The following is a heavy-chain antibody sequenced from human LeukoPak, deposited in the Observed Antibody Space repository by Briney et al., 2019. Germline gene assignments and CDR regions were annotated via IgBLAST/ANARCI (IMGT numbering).Heavy chain of an antibody. CDR2: IYYSGST. CDR3: ARGGYSGYDYVLPYDY. CDR1: GGSISSYY. V-gene: IGHV4-59*01. D-gene: IGHD5-12*01. J-gene: IGHJ4*02. Sequence: SETLSLTCTVSGGSISSYYWSWLRQPQGKGLEWIGYIYYSGSTNHNPSLNSRVTISEDTTNTQYSQKRSPITAADTALYYCARGGYSGYDYVLPYDYWGQGTLVTVSS.